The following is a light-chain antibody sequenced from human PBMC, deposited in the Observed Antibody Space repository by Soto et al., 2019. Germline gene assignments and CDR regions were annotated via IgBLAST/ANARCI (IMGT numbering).Light chain of an antibody. V-gene: IGLV2-14*01. CDR3: SSYTSSSTPVV. CDR1: SSDVGGYNY. J-gene: IGLJ2*01. CDR2: EVS. Sequence: QSALTQPASVSGSPGQSITISCTGTSSDVGGYNYVSWYQQHPGKAPKLMIYEVSNRPSGVSNRFSGSKSGNTASLTISGLQAEDEADYCCSSYTSSSTPVVFGGGTQLTVL.